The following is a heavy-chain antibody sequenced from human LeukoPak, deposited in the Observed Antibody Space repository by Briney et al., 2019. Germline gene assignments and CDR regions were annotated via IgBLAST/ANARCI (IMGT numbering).Heavy chain of an antibody. J-gene: IGHJ4*02. D-gene: IGHD5-18*01. CDR1: GFTFSSYS. CDR2: ISSSSSYI. V-gene: IGHV3-21*01. Sequence: GGSLRLSCAASGFTFSSYSMNWVRQAPGKGLEWVSSISSSSSYIYYADSVKGRFTFSRDNAKNSLYLQMNSLRAEDTAVYYCARELQQLWRPIDYWGQGTLVTVSS. CDR3: ARELQQLWRPIDY.